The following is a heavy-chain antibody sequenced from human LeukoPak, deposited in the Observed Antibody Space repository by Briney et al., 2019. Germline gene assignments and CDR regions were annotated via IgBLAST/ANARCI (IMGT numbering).Heavy chain of an antibody. V-gene: IGHV3-23*01. CDR2: ISGSGGST. D-gene: IGHD3-22*01. Sequence: PGGSLRLSCAASGFTFSSYAMGWVRQAPGEGLEWVSAISGSGGSTYYAASVKGRFTISRDHSKNTLYLQMNSLRAEDTAVYYCAEDSGDSCGYYPIFDYWGQGTLVTVSS. CDR1: GFTFSSYA. CDR3: AEDSGDSCGYYPIFDY. J-gene: IGHJ4*02.